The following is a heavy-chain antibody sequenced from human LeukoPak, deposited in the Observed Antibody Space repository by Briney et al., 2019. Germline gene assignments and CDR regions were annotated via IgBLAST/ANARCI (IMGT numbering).Heavy chain of an antibody. CDR1: GFTFSRYY. J-gene: IGHJ4*02. V-gene: IGHV3-21*01. Sequence: GGSLRLSCAASGFTFSRYYMSWVRQTPGKGLEWVSSISSSSSYIYYADSVKGRFTISRDNAKNSLYLQMNSLRAEDTAVYYCARGPDYGDYQYYFDYWGQGTLVTVSS. CDR3: ARGPDYGDYQYYFDY. D-gene: IGHD4-17*01. CDR2: ISSSSSYI.